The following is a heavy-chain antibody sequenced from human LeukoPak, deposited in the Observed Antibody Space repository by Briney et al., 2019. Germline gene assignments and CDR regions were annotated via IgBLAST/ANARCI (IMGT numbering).Heavy chain of an antibody. J-gene: IGHJ2*01. D-gene: IGHD1-26*01. CDR2: IYNTEST. CDR3: TGHTGRVGASTGAFDL. Sequence: PSETLSLTCSVSGDSISRTYWSWIRQPAGKGLEWIGRIYNTESTNYNPSLESRVTMSVDTSKNQFSLKLTSVTAADTAVYYCTGHTGRVGASTGAFDLWDRGTLVTVSS. CDR1: GDSISRTY. V-gene: IGHV4-4*07.